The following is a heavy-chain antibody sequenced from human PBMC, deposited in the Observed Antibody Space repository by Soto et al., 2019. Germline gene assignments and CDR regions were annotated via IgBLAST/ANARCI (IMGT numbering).Heavy chain of an antibody. CDR2: ISAHNGNT. V-gene: IGHV1-18*01. CDR1: GYAFTTYG. J-gene: IGHJ4*02. CDR3: ARGRYGDY. D-gene: IGHD1-1*01. Sequence: GHPGQAGAWGKKPGASGKGSFKGSGYAFTTYGITWVRQAPGQGLEGMGWISAHNGNTNYAQKLQGRVTVTRDTSTSTAYMELRSLRSDDTAVYYCARGRYGDYWGQGALVTVSS.